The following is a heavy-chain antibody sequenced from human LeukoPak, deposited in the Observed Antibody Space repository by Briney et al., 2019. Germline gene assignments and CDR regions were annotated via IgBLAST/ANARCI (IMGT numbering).Heavy chain of an antibody. Sequence: GGSLRLSCAASGFTFSSYAMNWVRQAPGKGLEWVSHISGSGISTYYADSVKGRFTFSRDNSKNTLYLQLNSLRAEDTAVYYCARDMSGYSYGSDYWGQGTLVTVSS. V-gene: IGHV3-23*01. D-gene: IGHD5-18*01. CDR1: GFTFSSYA. J-gene: IGHJ4*02. CDR2: ISGSGIST. CDR3: ARDMSGYSYGSDY.